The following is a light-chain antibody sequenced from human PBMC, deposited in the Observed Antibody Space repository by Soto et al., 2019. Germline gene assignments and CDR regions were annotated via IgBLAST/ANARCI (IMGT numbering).Light chain of an antibody. CDR3: SSYTSSSTWV. CDR2: DVT. V-gene: IGLV2-14*03. Sequence: QSALPQPASVSGSPGQSITISCTGTSSDVGGYDYVSWYQQHPGKAPKLMIYDVTNRHSGVSNRFSGSKSGNTASLTISGLQAEDEADYYCSSYTSSSTWVFGGGTKLTVL. CDR1: SSDVGGYDY. J-gene: IGLJ3*02.